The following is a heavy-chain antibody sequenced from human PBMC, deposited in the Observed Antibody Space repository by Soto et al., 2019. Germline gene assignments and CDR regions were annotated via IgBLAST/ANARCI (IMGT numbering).Heavy chain of an antibody. Sequence: QVQLVESGGGVVQPGRSLRLSCAASGFTFSSYGMQWVRQAPGKGLEWVAVISYDGENKYYADSVKGRFTISRDNSKSTLYLQMNSLRAEDTAVYYCAKDYLQWLLARYYYGMDVWGHGTTVTVSS. V-gene: IGHV3-30*18. CDR3: AKDYLQWLLARYYYGMDV. CDR2: ISYDGENK. CDR1: GFTFSSYG. D-gene: IGHD6-19*01. J-gene: IGHJ6*02.